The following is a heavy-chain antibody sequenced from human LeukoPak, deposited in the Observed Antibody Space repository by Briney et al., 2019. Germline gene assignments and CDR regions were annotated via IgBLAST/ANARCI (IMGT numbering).Heavy chain of an antibody. CDR1: GDSIRNDI. D-gene: IGHD3-22*01. V-gene: IGHV4-4*07. Sequence: PSETLSLTCTVSGDSIRNDIWNWIRQPAGKGLEWIGLFYNTGSTSYNPSLRSRVTISGDTSKNQFSLKLSSVTAADTAVYYCAGVEDSSGYYYIDYWGQGTLVTVSS. CDR2: FYNTGST. CDR3: AGVEDSSGYYYIDY. J-gene: IGHJ4*02.